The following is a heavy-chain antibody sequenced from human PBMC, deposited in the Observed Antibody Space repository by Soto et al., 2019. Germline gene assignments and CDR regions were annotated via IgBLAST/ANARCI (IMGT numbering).Heavy chain of an antibody. D-gene: IGHD5-18*01. CDR1: GASISSGGFY. V-gene: IGHV4-31*03. CDR2: MYSSGGA. J-gene: IGHJ3*01. CDR3: ARDRRHTYGHGLAFDV. Sequence: QVQLQESGPGLVKPSQTLSLTCTVSGASISSGGFYWSWIRQHPGKGLECIGYMYSSGGAYYNPSLQSRATMSVDTSKNQFSLTLSSVTAADTAVYYCARDRRHTYGHGLAFDVWGQGTMVTVSS.